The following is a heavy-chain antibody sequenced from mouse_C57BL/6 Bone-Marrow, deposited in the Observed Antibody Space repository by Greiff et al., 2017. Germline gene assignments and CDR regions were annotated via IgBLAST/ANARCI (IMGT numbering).Heavy chain of an antibody. J-gene: IGHJ1*03. CDR1: GYTFTDYE. V-gene: IGHV1-15*01. Sequence: QVHVKQSGAELVRPGASVTLSCKASGYTFTDYEMHWVKQTPVHGLEWIGAIDPETGGTAYNQKVKGKAILTADKSSSTAYMELRSLTSEDSAVYYCTFKGDFDVWGTGTTVTVSS. CDR2: IDPETGGT. CDR3: TFKGDFDV.